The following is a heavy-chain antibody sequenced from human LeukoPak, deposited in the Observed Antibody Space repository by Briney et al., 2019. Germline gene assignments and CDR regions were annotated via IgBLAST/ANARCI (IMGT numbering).Heavy chain of an antibody. J-gene: IGHJ4*02. CDR2: ISSSSSYI. Sequence: GGSLRLSCAASGFTFSSYSMNWVRQAPGKGLEWVSSISSSSSYIYYADSVKGRFTISRDNAKNSLYLQMNSLRAEDTAVYYCARVDSSWLRELDYWGQGTLVTVSS. CDR1: GFTFSSYS. D-gene: IGHD6-13*01. CDR3: ARVDSSWLRELDY. V-gene: IGHV3-21*04.